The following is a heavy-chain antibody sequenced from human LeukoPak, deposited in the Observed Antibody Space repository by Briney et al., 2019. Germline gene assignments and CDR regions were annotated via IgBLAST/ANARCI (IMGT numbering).Heavy chain of an antibody. CDR3: AWTYGSGSLDY. Sequence: AGESLRLSPVASGFALTNHNMDTGRQAPGKGLEWVSYISGRGEAIFYADSVRGRFTISRDNATNSLYMHMNRPRAAHTPLCYCAWTYGSGSLDYWGQGTLGSVSS. J-gene: IGHJ4*02. V-gene: IGHV3-48*01. CDR2: ISGRGEAI. D-gene: IGHD2-15*01. CDR1: GFALTNHN.